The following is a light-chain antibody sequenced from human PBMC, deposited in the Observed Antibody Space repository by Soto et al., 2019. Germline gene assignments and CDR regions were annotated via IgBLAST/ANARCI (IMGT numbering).Light chain of an antibody. CDR1: QSISSW. CDR2: DAS. J-gene: IGKJ1*01. V-gene: IGKV1-5*01. CDR3: KKYNSYPWT. Sequence: DIQMTQSPSTLSASVGDRVTITCRASQSISSWLAWYQQKPGKAPKLLIYDASSLESRVPSRFSGSGSGKDFTLTISSLQPDDFATYACKKYNSYPWTFGQGTKV.